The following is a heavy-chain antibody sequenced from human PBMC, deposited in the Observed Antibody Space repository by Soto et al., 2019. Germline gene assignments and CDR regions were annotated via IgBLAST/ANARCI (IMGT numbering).Heavy chain of an antibody. CDR3: ANGGTAAGTIRQ. D-gene: IGHD6-13*01. J-gene: IGHJ4*02. V-gene: IGHV3-21*01. CDR1: GFSFSIYT. Sequence: EVQLVESGGGLVKPGGSLRLSCAASGFSFSIYTMNWVRQAPGMGLEWVSSIGPSSNSIYYADSVKGRFTISRDNAKNSLYLQMNSLRGEDTAVYYCANGGTAAGTIRQWGQGTLVTVSS. CDR2: IGPSSNSI.